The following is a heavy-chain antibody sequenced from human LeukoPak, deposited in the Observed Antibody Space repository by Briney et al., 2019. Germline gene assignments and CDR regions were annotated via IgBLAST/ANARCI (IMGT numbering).Heavy chain of an antibody. J-gene: IGHJ6*02. CDR2: ISSSGSTI. CDR3: ARDGAIVVGYYYGMDV. D-gene: IGHD2-15*01. CDR1: GFTFSDYY. V-gene: IGHV3-11*04. Sequence: GGSLRLSCAASGFTFSDYYMSWIRQAPGKGLEWVSYISSSGSTIYYADSVKGRFTISRDNAKNSLYLQMNSLRAEDTAVYYCARDGAIVVGYYYGMDVWGQGTTVTVSS.